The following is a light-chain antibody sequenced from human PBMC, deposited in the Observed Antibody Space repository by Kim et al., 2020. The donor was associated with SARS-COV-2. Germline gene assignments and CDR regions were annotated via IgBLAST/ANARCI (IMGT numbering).Light chain of an antibody. CDR1: QSVSSD. CDR3: QQYKNWPMYA. CDR2: GAS. Sequence: GSTGEGATLSCRVSQSVSSDLAWYQQKPGQAPRLLIYGASTRATSIPARFSGSGSGTEFTLTISSLQSEDFAVYCCQQYKNWPMYAVGQGTKLEI. V-gene: IGKV3-15*01. J-gene: IGKJ2*01.